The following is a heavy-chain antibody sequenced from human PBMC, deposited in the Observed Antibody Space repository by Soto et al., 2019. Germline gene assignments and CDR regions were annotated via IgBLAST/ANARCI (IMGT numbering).Heavy chain of an antibody. Sequence: QVPLVQSGAEVKKPGASVKVSCKASGYTFTSYAMHWVRQAPGQRLEWMGWINAGNGNTKYSQKFQGRVTITRDTSASTAYMELSSLRSEDTAVYYCARGYCSGGSCYSYPKRDYFDYWGQGTLVTVSS. CDR3: ARGYCSGGSCYSYPKRDYFDY. V-gene: IGHV1-3*01. J-gene: IGHJ4*02. CDR1: GYTFTSYA. D-gene: IGHD2-15*01. CDR2: INAGNGNT.